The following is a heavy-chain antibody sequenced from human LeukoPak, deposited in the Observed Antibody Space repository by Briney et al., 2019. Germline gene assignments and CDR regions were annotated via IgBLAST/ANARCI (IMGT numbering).Heavy chain of an antibody. Sequence: GSSVNVSCKASGGTFSSYAISWVRQAPGQGLEWMGGIIPIFGTANYAQKFQGRATITTDESTSAAYMELSSLRSEDTAVYYCARGSSPREKFPLAYYYYYYMDVWGKGTTVTVSS. J-gene: IGHJ6*03. V-gene: IGHV1-69*05. D-gene: IGHD6-13*01. CDR1: GGTFSSYA. CDR3: ARGSSPREKFPLAYYYYYYMDV. CDR2: IIPIFGTA.